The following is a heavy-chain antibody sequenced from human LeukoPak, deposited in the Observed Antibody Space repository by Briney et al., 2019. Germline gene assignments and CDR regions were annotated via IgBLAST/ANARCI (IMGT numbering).Heavy chain of an antibody. CDR3: AKNWVSDTYYDFWSGYHYYYYYVDV. D-gene: IGHD3-3*01. CDR1: GFIFSSYA. J-gene: IGHJ6*03. Sequence: GGSLRLSCAASGFIFSSYAMSWVRQAPGQGLEWVSAISGSGGSTYYADSVKGRFTISRDNSKNTLYLQMNSLRAEDTAVYYCAKNWVSDTYYDFWSGYHYYYYYVDVWGKGTTVTVSS. CDR2: ISGSGGST. V-gene: IGHV3-23*01.